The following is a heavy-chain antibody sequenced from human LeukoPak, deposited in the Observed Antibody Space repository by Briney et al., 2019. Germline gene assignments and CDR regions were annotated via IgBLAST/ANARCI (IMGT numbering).Heavy chain of an antibody. D-gene: IGHD5-18*01. CDR2: IIPIFGTA. CDR1: GGTFSSYA. CDR3: ASNGMDSYGFLYYFDY. V-gene: IGHV1-69*06. Sequence: ASVKVSCKASGGTFSSYAISWVRQAPGQGLEWMGRIIPIFGTANYAQKFQGRVTITADKSTSTAYMELSSLRSEDTAVYYCASNGMDSYGFLYYFDYWGQGTLVTVSS. J-gene: IGHJ4*02.